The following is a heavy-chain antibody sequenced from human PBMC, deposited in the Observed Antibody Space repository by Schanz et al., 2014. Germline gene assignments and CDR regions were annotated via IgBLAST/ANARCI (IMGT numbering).Heavy chain of an antibody. CDR3: ARPRFDYGEVDY. Sequence: QVQLVESGGGLVKPGGSLRLSCAASGFTLSDYYMSWIRQAPGKGLEWVSYIDGKSTTVYYADSVKGRFTVSRDRFQNTLYLRMSSLRAEDTAVYYCARPRFDYGEVDYWGQGTLVTVSA. CDR1: GFTLSDYY. CDR2: IDGKSTTV. J-gene: IGHJ4*02. V-gene: IGHV3-11*04. D-gene: IGHD4-17*01.